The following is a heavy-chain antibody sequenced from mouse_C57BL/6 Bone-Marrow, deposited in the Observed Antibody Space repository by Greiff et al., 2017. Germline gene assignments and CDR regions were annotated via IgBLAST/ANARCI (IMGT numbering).Heavy chain of an antibody. CDR2: IYPRSGNT. J-gene: IGHJ4*01. CDR1: GYTFTSYG. V-gene: IGHV1-81*01. D-gene: IGHD1-1*01. CDR3: ARSFITTVVATGEYAMDY. Sequence: VQLQQSGAELARPGASVKLSCKASGYTFTSYGISWVKQRTGQGLEWIGEIYPRSGNTYYNEKFKGKATLTADKSSSTAYMELRSLTSEDSAVYFCARSFITTVVATGEYAMDYWGQGTSVTVSS.